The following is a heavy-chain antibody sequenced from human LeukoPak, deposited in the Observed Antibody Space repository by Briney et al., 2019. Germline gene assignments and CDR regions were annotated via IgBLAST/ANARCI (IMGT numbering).Heavy chain of an antibody. CDR3: ARDPHDCSGGSCYFNDAFDI. Sequence: ASVKVSCKASGGTFSSYAISWVRLAPGQGLEWMGRIIPILNIANYAQKFQGRVTIVADESTSTAYMELSSLRSEDTAVYYCARDPHDCSGGSCYFNDAFDIWGQGTMVTVSS. D-gene: IGHD2-15*01. J-gene: IGHJ3*02. V-gene: IGHV1-69*04. CDR1: GGTFSSYA. CDR2: IIPILNIA.